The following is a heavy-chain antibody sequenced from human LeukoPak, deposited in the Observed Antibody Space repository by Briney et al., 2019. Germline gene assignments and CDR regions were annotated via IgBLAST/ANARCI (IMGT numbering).Heavy chain of an antibody. J-gene: IGHJ4*02. CDR1: GFTFSNYG. CDR2: IWYDGSNE. V-gene: IGHV3-33*01. CDR3: ARGSQSTWGFFAY. Sequence: GGSLRLSCAASGFTFSNYGMHWVRQAPGKGLQWVAVIWYDGSNEYYTGSVKGRFTISRDNAHNTLYLQMNSLRAEDTAVYYCARGSQSTWGFFAYWGQGTRVAVSS. D-gene: IGHD1-1*01.